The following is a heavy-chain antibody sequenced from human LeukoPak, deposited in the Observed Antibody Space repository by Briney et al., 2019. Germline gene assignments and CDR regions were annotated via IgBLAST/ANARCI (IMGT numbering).Heavy chain of an antibody. Sequence: PSQTLSLTCAVSGGSISSGGYSWSWIRQPPGKGLEWIGYIYHSGSTYYNPSLKSRVTISVDRSKNQFSLKLSSVTAADTAVYYCARIRLRGPYYYGMDVWGKGTTVTVSP. V-gene: IGHV4-30-2*01. D-gene: IGHD4-17*01. CDR1: GGSISSGGYS. CDR3: ARIRLRGPYYYGMDV. CDR2: IYHSGST. J-gene: IGHJ6*04.